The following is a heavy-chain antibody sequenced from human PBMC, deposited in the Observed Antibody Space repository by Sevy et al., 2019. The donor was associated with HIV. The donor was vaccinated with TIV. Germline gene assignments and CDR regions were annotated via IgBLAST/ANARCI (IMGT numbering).Heavy chain of an antibody. V-gene: IGHV3-21*01. CDR2: ISSSSSYI. CDR3: AGASQQLVLPREYYLDY. CDR1: GFTFNIYS. J-gene: IGHJ4*02. D-gene: IGHD6-13*01. Sequence: GGSLRLSCAASGFTFNIYSMNWVHQAPGKGLEWISSISSSSSYISYADSLKGRFTVSRDNAKNSLYLQMNSLRAEDTVVYYCAGASQQLVLPREYYLDYWGQGTLVTVSS.